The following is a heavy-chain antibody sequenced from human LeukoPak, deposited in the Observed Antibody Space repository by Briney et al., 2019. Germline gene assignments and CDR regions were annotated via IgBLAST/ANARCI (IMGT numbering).Heavy chain of an antibody. CDR3: VRASTDILTGYPGIFRFDP. V-gene: IGHV4-4*07. CDR2: IYTSGGT. D-gene: IGHD3-9*01. CDR1: GGSISSYY. J-gene: IGHJ5*02. Sequence: SETLSLTCTVAGGSISSYYWSWIRQPAGKGRVWIGRIYTSGGTDYNPSLKSRVTMSVDTSKNQFSMKLSSVTAADTAVYYCVRASTDILTGYPGIFRFDPWGQGTLVTVSS.